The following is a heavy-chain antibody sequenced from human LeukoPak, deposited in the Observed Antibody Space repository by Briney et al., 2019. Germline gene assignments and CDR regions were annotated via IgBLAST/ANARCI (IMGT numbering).Heavy chain of an antibody. CDR3: ARLPIFHYTMVRGRYNWFDP. Sequence: PSETLSLTCAVYGGSFSGYYWSWIRQPPGKGLEWIGEINHSGSTNYNPSLKSRVTISVDTSKNQFSLKLSSVTAADTAVYYCARLPIFHYTMVRGRYNWFDPWGQGTLVTVSS. CDR1: GGSFSGYY. J-gene: IGHJ5*02. V-gene: IGHV4-34*01. D-gene: IGHD3-10*01. CDR2: INHSGST.